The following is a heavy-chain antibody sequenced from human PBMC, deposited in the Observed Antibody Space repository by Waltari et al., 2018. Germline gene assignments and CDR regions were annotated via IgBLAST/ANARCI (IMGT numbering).Heavy chain of an antibody. CDR2: ISWDGGST. Sequence: EVQLVESGGVVVQPGGSLRLSCAASGFPFDDYAMHWVRQAPGKGLEWVSLISWDGGSTYYADSVKGRFTISRDNSKNSLYLQMNSLRAEDTALYYCAKDIGFTSIAADYWGQGTLVTVSS. CDR3: AKDIGFTSIAADY. V-gene: IGHV3-43D*03. J-gene: IGHJ4*02. D-gene: IGHD6-6*01. CDR1: GFPFDDYA.